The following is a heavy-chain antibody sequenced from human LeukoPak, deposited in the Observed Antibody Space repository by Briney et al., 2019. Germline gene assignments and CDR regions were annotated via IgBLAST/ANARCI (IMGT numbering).Heavy chain of an antibody. J-gene: IGHJ4*02. CDR1: GFTFSSYA. V-gene: IGHV3-23*01. D-gene: IGHD6-19*01. CDR2: ISGSGGST. Sequence: GESLRLSCAASGFTFSSYAMSWVRQAPGKGLVWVSGISGSGGSTFYADSVKGRFTISRDNSKTTLYLHMNSLRAEDTAVYYCAKALYSSGWYLGYWGQGTLVTVSS. CDR3: AKALYSSGWYLGY.